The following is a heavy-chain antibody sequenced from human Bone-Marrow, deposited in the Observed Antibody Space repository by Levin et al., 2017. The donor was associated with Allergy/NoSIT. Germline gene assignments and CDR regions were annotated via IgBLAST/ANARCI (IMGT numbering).Heavy chain of an antibody. Sequence: SETLSLTCAVSGGSFSTNNWWTWVRQPPGKGLEWIGESYDSVTTNYNPSLKSRVTISVDKSKNQFSLRLNSLTAADTAVYYCARAKAGRRVDAFDIWGPGILVTVSS. V-gene: IGHV4-4*02. CDR2: SYDSVTT. CDR1: GGSFSTNNW. CDR3: ARAKAGRRVDAFDI. J-gene: IGHJ3*02.